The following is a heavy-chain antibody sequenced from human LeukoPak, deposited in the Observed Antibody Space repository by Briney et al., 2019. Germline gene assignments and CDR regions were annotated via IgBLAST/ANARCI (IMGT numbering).Heavy chain of an antibody. J-gene: IGHJ4*02. D-gene: IGHD2-2*01. CDR2: ISGSGGST. V-gene: IGHV3-23*01. Sequence: GGSLRLSCAASGFTVSSSYAMSWVRQAPGKGLEWVSAISGSGGSTYYADSVKGRFTISRDNSKNTLYLQMNSLRAEDTAVYYCAKDSSSTDYFDYWGQGTLVTVSS. CDR1: GFTVSSSYA. CDR3: AKDSSSTDYFDY.